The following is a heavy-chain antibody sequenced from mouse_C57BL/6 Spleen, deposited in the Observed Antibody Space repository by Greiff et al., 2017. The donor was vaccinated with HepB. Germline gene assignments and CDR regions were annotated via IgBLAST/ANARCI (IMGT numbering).Heavy chain of an antibody. Sequence: QVQLQQPGAELVKPGASVKLSCKASGYTFTSYWMHWVKQRPGQGLEWIGMIHPNSGSTNYNEKFKSKATLTVDKSSSTAYMQLSSLTSEDSAVYYCAREQLRLRGHVDYWGQGTTLTVSS. D-gene: IGHD3-2*02. J-gene: IGHJ2*01. CDR1: GYTFTSYW. V-gene: IGHV1-64*01. CDR2: IHPNSGST. CDR3: AREQLRLRGHVDY.